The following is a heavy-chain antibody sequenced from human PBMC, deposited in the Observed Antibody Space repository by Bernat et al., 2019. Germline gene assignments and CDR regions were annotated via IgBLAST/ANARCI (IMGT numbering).Heavy chain of an antibody. CDR2: IGNSGGST. J-gene: IGHJ4*02. CDR3: VKDVWDY. D-gene: IGHD3-16*01. CDR1: GFTFSDYT. V-gene: IGHV3-23*01. Sequence: EVQLLESGGGLVQPGGSLRLSCAASGFTFSDYTMNWVRQAPGKGLEWVSVIGNSGGSTYYAASVKGRFTISRDNSKNTLYLQMNSLRVEDTAVYYCVKDVWDYWGQGTLVTVSS.